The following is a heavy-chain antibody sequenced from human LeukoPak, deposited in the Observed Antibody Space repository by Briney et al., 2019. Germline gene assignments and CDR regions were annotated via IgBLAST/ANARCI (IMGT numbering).Heavy chain of an antibody. V-gene: IGHV3-48*04. CDR1: GFTFSSYS. J-gene: IGHJ3*02. Sequence: GGSLRLSCAASGFTFSSYSMNWVRQAPGKGLEWVSYISSCSSTMYYADSVKGRFTISRDNAKNSLYLQMNSLRAEDTAVYYCASHKGAFDIWGQGTMVTVSS. CDR2: ISSCSSTM. CDR3: ASHKGAFDI.